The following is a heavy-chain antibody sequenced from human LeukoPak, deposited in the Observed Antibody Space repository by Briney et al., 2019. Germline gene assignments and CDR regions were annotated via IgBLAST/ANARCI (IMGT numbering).Heavy chain of an antibody. CDR1: GYTFTSYY. J-gene: IGHJ3*02. CDR3: ARDGSGSYEAFDI. CDR2: INPNSGGT. D-gene: IGHD1-26*01. Sequence: ASVKVSCKASGYTFTSYYMHWVRQAPGQGLEWMGWINPNSGGTNYAQKFQGRVTMTRDTSISTAYMELSRLRSDDTAVYYCARDGSGSYEAFDIWGQGTMVTVSS. V-gene: IGHV1-2*02.